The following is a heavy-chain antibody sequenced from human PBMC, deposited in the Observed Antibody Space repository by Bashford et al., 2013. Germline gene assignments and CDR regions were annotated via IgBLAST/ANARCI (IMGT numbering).Heavy chain of an antibody. CDR3: AREKDYYDSSGLDYFDY. V-gene: IGHV4-31*03. CDR1: GDSINSGGYY. CDR2: IYYSGYT. D-gene: IGHD3-22*01. Sequence: SETLSLTCTVSGDSINSGGYYWSWIRQHPGKGLEWIGYIYYSGYTYYSPSLKSRLTISIDTSKNQFSLKLSSVTAADTAIYYCAREKDYYDSSGLDYFDYWGQGTLVTVSS. J-gene: IGHJ4*02.